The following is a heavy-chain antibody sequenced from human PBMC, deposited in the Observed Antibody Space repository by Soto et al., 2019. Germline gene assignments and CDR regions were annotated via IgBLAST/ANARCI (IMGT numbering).Heavy chain of an antibody. D-gene: IGHD1-26*01. Sequence: QVQLVQSGPEVKKPGASVKVSCKASGYTFTSYGFSWVRQAPGQGLEWMGWISAHNGDTIYAQTFQDRITMTTDTSTNTAYLELRSLKSGDTAVFYCARSSGTYPPSRYYYGLDVWGQGTTVTVSS. J-gene: IGHJ6*02. V-gene: IGHV1-18*01. CDR1: GYTFTSYG. CDR3: ARSSGTYPPSRYYYGLDV. CDR2: ISAHNGDT.